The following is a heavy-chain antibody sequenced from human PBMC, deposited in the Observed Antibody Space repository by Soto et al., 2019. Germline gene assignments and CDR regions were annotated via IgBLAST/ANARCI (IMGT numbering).Heavy chain of an antibody. CDR2: IYYSGST. J-gene: IGHJ4*02. CDR1: GGSISSSSYY. V-gene: IGHV4-39*01. Sequence: QLQLQASGPGLVKPSETLSLTCTVSGGSISSSSYYWGWIRQPPGKGLEWIGSIYYSGSTYYNPALKGPVTISVDTSKNQCSLKLSSVTAADTAVDYCAREARDTAMVTPSTIDYWGQGTLVTVSS. CDR3: AREARDTAMVTPSTIDY. D-gene: IGHD5-18*01.